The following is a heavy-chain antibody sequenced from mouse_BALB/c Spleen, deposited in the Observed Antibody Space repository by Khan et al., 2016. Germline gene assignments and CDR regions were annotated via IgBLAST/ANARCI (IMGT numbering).Heavy chain of an antibody. CDR2: ISYSGST. D-gene: IGHD1-1*01. Sequence: EVQLQESGPGLVKPSQSLSLTCTVTGYSITSDYAGNWIRQFPGNKLEWMGYISYSGSTSYNPSLKSRISITRETSKNQFFLQLNSVTPEDTARYCWARDYYGSSYFDYWGQGTTLTVSS. CDR3: ARDYYGSSYFDY. J-gene: IGHJ2*01. V-gene: IGHV3-2*02. CDR1: GYSITSDYA.